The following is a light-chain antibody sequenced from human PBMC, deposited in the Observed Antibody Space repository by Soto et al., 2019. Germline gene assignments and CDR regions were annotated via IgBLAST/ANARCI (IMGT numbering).Light chain of an antibody. CDR2: EVT. V-gene: IGLV2-23*02. Sequence: QSALTQPASVSGSPGQSITISCTGASSDVGSYKFVSWYQQHPGKAPKLMIYEVTKRPSGVSNRFSGSESGNTASLTISGLQAEDEADYYCCTYVRSYTFVVFGGGTKVTVL. J-gene: IGLJ2*01. CDR3: CTYVRSYTFVV. CDR1: SSDVGSYKF.